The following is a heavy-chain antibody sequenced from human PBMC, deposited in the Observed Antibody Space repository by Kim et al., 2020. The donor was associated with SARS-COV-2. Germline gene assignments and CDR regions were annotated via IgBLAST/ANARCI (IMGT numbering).Heavy chain of an antibody. CDR2: INHSGST. CDR3: ARGFRYNQLLSHWFDP. D-gene: IGHD2-2*01. V-gene: IGHV4-34*01. CDR1: GGSFSGYY. Sequence: SETLSLTCAVYGGSFSGYYWSWIRQPPGKGLEWIGEINHSGSTNYNPSLKSRVTISVDTSKNQFSLKLSSVTAADTAVYYCARGFRYNQLLSHWFDPWGQGTLVTVSS. J-gene: IGHJ5*02.